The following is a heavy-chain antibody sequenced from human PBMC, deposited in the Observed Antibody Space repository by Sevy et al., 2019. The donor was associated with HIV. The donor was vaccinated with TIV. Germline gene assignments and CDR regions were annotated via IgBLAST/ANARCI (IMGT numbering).Heavy chain of an antibody. CDR3: TTDPSPRSMVRGVIIAGDAFDI. J-gene: IGHJ3*02. V-gene: IGHV3-15*01. CDR1: GFTFSNAW. D-gene: IGHD3-10*01. CDR2: IKSKNDGGTT. Sequence: GGSLRLSCAASGFTFSNAWMSWVHQAPGKGLEWVGRIKSKNDGGTTDYAAPVKGRFTISRDDSKNTLYLQMNSLKTEDTAVYYCTTDPSPRSMVRGVIIAGDAFDIWGQGTMVTVSS.